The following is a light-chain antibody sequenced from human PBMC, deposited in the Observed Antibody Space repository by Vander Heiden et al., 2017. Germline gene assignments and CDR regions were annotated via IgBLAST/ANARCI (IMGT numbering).Light chain of an antibody. CDR1: QTININY. V-gene: IGKV3-20*01. J-gene: IGKJ2*01. Sequence: IVLTPAPGTMSFSPGERATLSCRASQTININYLAWYQQRPGQAPRLLIYGASTRANGIPDRFSGSGSGTDFTLTISRLEPEDFAVYSCQQYGASPYTFGQGTKLEIK. CDR2: GAS. CDR3: QQYGASPYT.